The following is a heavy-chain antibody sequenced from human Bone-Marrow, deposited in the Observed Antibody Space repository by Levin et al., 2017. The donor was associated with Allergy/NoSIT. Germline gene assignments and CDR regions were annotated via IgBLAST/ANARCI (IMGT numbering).Heavy chain of an antibody. CDR3: ASALELSA. CDR2: INEDGGRI. V-gene: IGHV3-74*01. D-gene: IGHD1-26*01. J-gene: IGHJ5*02. CDR1: GLSFSNYW. Sequence: LSLTCEASGLSFSNYWMHWVRQAPGKGLVWVSRINEDGGRINYADSVKGRFTISRDNAKSTVFLQMDSLRAEDTAVYYCASALELSAWGQGTLVTVSS.